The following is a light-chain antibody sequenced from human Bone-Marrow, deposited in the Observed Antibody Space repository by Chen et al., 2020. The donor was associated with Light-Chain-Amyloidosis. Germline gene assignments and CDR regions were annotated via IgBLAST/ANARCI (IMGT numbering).Light chain of an antibody. J-gene: IGLJ3*02. CDR2: DSN. V-gene: IGLV1-51*01. CDR1: SSNIGKNY. CDR3: GAWDISLSGRV. Sequence: QSALTQPPSLSAAPGQNVIISCSGSSSNIGKNYVSWYQQLPGTAPKLLIYDSNKRPSGIPDRCSGTQSRTSAALGITGLQTGDEADYYCGAWDISLSGRVFGGGTRLTVL.